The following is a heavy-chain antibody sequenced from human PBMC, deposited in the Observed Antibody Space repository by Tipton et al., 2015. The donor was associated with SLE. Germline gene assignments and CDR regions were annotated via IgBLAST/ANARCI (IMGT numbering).Heavy chain of an antibody. V-gene: IGHV4-61*08. Sequence: TLSLTCTVSGDSLTSGGYYWSWIRQPPGKGLEWIGYIYYSGSTNYNPSLKSRVTISVDTSKNQFSLKLTSPTAADTAIYYCAMLAGTVITEDYWGQGTLVTVSS. J-gene: IGHJ4*02. D-gene: IGHD4-17*01. CDR3: AMLAGTVITEDY. CDR1: GDSLTSGGYY. CDR2: IYYSGST.